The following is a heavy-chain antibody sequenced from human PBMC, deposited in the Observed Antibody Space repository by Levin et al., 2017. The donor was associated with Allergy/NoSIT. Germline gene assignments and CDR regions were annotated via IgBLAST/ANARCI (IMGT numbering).Heavy chain of an antibody. J-gene: IGHJ3*02. D-gene: IGHD3-9*01. V-gene: IGHV3-30-3*01. CDR3: AILRYFDWLGLKDAFDI. CDR1: GFTFSSYA. CDR2: ISYDGSNK. Sequence: GGSLRLSCAASGFTFSSYAMHWVRQAPGKGLEWVAVISYDGSNKYYADSVKGRFTISRDNSKNTLYLQMNSLRAEDTAVYYCAILRYFDWLGLKDAFDIWGQGTMVTVSS.